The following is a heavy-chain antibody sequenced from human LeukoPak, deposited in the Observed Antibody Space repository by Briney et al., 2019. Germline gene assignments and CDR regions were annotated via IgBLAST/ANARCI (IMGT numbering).Heavy chain of an antibody. J-gene: IGHJ4*02. V-gene: IGHV1-8*01. CDR2: MNPDSGHT. D-gene: IGHD3-10*01. CDR1: GYTFTSHE. Sequence: ASVKVSCKASGYTFTSHEIIWVRQATGQGLEWMGWMNPDSGHTASAQKIQGRVTLTTLNFINTAYMQLSSLTSEDTAVYYCALNRGGLSYWGQGALVTVSS. CDR3: ALNRGGLSY.